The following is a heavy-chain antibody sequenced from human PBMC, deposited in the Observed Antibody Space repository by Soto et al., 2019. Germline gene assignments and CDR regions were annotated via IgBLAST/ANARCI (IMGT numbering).Heavy chain of an antibody. Sequence: PPEPLSLTCSVSGGSISSYYWSWIRQPPGRALEWIGYIYYSGTTGYNPSLESRATISLDLPKNQFSLRLTSVTAADTAVYYCARDRGGITVSSKPLGEWFDPWGQGTLVTVSS. J-gene: IGHJ5*02. CDR1: GGSISSYY. CDR2: IYYSGTT. CDR3: ARDRGGITVSSKPLGEWFDP. D-gene: IGHD3-16*01. V-gene: IGHV4-59*01.